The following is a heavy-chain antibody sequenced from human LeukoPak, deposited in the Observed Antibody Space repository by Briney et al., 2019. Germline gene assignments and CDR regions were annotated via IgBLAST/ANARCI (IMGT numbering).Heavy chain of an antibody. J-gene: IGHJ5*02. CDR3: ARCYYYDSSGYFYWFDP. CDR1: GGSISSSNW. V-gene: IGHV4-4*02. Sequence: SETLSLTCAVSGGSISSSNWWSWVRQPPGKGLEWIGEIYHSGSTNYNPSLKSRVTISVDTSKNQFSLKLSSVTAADTAVYYCARCYYYDSSGYFYWFDPWGQGTLVTVSS. D-gene: IGHD3-22*01. CDR2: IYHSGST.